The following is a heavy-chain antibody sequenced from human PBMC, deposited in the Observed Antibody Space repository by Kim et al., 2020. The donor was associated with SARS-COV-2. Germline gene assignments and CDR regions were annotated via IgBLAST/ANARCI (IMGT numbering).Heavy chain of an antibody. J-gene: IGHJ5*02. Sequence: SETLSLTCAVYGGSFSGYYWSWIRQPPGKGLEWIGEINHSGSTNYNPSLKSRVTISVDTSKNQFSLKLSSVTAADTAVYYCARGIGTAMVSSRFDPWGQGTLVTVSS. CDR1: GGSFSGYY. CDR3: ARGIGTAMVSSRFDP. V-gene: IGHV4-34*01. D-gene: IGHD5-18*01. CDR2: INHSGST.